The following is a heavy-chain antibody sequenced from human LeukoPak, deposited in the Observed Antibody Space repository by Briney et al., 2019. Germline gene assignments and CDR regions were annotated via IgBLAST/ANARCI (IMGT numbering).Heavy chain of an antibody. V-gene: IGHV4-34*01. CDR1: GGSFSGYY. CDR3: ARSRLRNFDWLLPYDY. CDR2: INHSGST. J-gene: IGHJ4*02. Sequence: SETLSLTCAVYGGSFSGYYWSWIRQPPGKGLEWIGEINHSGSTNYNPSLKSRVTISVDTSKNQFSLKLSSVTAADTAVYYCARSRLRNFDWLLPYDYWGQGTLVTVSS. D-gene: IGHD3-9*01.